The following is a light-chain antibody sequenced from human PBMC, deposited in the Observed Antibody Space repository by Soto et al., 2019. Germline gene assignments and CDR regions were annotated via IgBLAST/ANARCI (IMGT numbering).Light chain of an antibody. CDR3: ASWDDTLTGHVA. Sequence: QSVLTQPPSASGTPGQRVTISCSGSSSNIGDNSVNWYQQVPGTAPKLLIYKNNQRPSGVPARFSGSKSGTSASLDISGLQSDDEADYYCASWDDTLTGHVAFGGGTQLTVL. V-gene: IGLV1-44*01. J-gene: IGLJ2*01. CDR2: KNN. CDR1: SSNIGDNS.